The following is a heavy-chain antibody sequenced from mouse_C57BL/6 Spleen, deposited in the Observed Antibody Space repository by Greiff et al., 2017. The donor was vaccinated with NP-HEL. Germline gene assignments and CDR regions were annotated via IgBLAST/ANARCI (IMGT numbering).Heavy chain of an antibody. Sequence: QVQLQQPGAELVRPGSSVKLSCKASGYTFTSYWMHWVKQRPIQGLEWIGNIDPSDSEPHYNQKFKDKATLTVDKSSSTAYMQLSSLTSEDSAVYFCARYSYYSNDWYFDVWGTGTTVTVSS. CDR2: IDPSDSEP. D-gene: IGHD2-5*01. CDR3: ARYSYYSNDWYFDV. J-gene: IGHJ1*03. CDR1: GYTFTSYW. V-gene: IGHV1-52*01.